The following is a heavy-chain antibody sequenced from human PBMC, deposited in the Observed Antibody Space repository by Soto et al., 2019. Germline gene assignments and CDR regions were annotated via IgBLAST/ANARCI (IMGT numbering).Heavy chain of an antibody. J-gene: IGHJ5*02. CDR3: AKQTLPAGMKYFAP. Sequence: EVQLLESGGGLVQPGGSLTLSCAASGFTCSTNAMRWVLQTPGQGLEWASAIRGTGATTLYADSVEGRFSISRVNFRNMLYLQMNSLRVEDTAVDYWAKQTLPAGMKYFAPGGQGALVTVSS. CDR2: IRGTGATT. D-gene: IGHD6-13*01. V-gene: IGHV3-23*01. CDR1: GFTCSTNA.